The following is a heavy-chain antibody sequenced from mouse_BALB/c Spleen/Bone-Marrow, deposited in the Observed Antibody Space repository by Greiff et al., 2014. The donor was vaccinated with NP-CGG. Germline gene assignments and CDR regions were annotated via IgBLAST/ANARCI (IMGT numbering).Heavy chain of an antibody. D-gene: IGHD2-4*01. CDR2: INPSSGYT. V-gene: IGHV1-4*02. J-gene: IGHJ4*01. Sequence: VKLMESAAELARPGASVKMSCKTSGYTFTYYTMHWVKQRPGQGLEWIGYINPSSGYTDYNQKFKDKTTLTTDKSSSTAYLQLSSLTSEDSAVYYCVGENYDYDGDAMDYWGQGTSVTVSS. CDR3: VGENYDYDGDAMDY. CDR1: GYTFTYYT.